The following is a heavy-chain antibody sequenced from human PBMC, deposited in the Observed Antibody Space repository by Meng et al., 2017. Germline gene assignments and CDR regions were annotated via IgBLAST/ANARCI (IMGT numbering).Heavy chain of an antibody. V-gene: IGHV1-2*06. CDR2: INPNSGGT. D-gene: IGHD3-16*02. CDR3: ARDYYDYVWGSYRYIAV. Sequence: ASVKVSCKASGYTFTGYYMHWVRQAPGQGLEWMGRINPNSGGTNYAQKFQGRVTMTRDTSISTAYMGLSRLRSDDTAVYYCARDYYDYVWGSYRYIAVWGQGTTVTVSS. J-gene: IGHJ6*02. CDR1: GYTFTGYY.